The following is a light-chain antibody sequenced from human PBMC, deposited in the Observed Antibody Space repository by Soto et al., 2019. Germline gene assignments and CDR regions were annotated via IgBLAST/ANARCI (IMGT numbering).Light chain of an antibody. V-gene: IGLV2-14*01. Sequence: QSVLTQPASVSGSPGQSIAISCSGTSSDLGTYDYVSWYQQHPGKAPKLMLFDVNHRPSGVSDRFFGSKSGNTASLTISGLQAEDEADSYCSSYTTSSSVIFGGGTKLTVL. J-gene: IGLJ2*01. CDR3: SSYTTSSSVI. CDR1: SSDLGTYDY. CDR2: DVN.